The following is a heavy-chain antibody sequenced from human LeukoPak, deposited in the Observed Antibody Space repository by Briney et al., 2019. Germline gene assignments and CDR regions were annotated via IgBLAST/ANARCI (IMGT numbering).Heavy chain of an antibody. CDR2: INPNSGGT. V-gene: IGHV1-2*02. J-gene: IGHJ4*02. CDR3: ARAPIAARSAPFDY. Sequence: ASVKVSCKASGYTFTGYYMHWVRQAPGQGLEWMGWINPNSGGTNYAQKFQGRVTMTRDTSISTAYMELSRLRSDDTAVYYCARAPIAARSAPFDYWGQGTLVTVSS. D-gene: IGHD6-6*01. CDR1: GYTFTGYY.